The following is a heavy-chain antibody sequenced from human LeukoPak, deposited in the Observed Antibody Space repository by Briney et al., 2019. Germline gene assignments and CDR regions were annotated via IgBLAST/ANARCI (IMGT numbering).Heavy chain of an antibody. D-gene: IGHD2-2*01. V-gene: IGHV2-5*01. CDR3: AHIPLIVVVPAAIWGAFDI. CDR1: GFALSTSGVG. CDR2: IYWNDDK. Sequence: SGPTLVNPTQTLTLTCTFSGFALSTSGVGVGWIRQPPGKALEWLALIYWNDDKRYSPSLKSRLTITKDTSKNQVVLTMTNMDPVDTATYYCAHIPLIVVVPAAIWGAFDIWGQGTMVTVSS. J-gene: IGHJ3*02.